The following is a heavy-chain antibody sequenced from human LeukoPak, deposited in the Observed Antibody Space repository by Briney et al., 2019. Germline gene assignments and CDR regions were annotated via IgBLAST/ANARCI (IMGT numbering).Heavy chain of an antibody. D-gene: IGHD3-22*01. CDR2: IYYRGST. V-gene: IGHV4-39*07. CDR3: ATAQITTIVAAAFAI. CDR1: CCSISMSSYY. Sequence: AETLSLTCTVACCSISMSSYYWGWLRQPPGKGREWIGRIYYRGSTYYNPSLKRRVTISVHTTKNHFSLKLSSATAAHTTADHCATAQITTIVAAAFAISGQGTTVTVYS. J-gene: IGHJ3*02.